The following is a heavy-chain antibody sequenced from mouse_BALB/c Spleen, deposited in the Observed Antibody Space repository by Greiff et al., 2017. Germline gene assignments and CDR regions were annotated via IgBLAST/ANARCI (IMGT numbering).Heavy chain of an antibody. CDR1: GYTFTDYV. J-gene: IGHJ2*01. CDR3: ARYDYGYDGAYCDY. CDR2: IYPGSGST. V-gene: IGHV1-77*01. D-gene: IGHD2-2*01. Sequence: VKLQESGPELVKPGASVKMSCKASGYTFTDYVISWVKQRTGQGLEWIGEIYPGSGSTYYNEKFKGKATLTADKSSNTAYMQLSSLTSEDSAVYFCARYDYGYDGAYCDYWGQGTTLTVSS.